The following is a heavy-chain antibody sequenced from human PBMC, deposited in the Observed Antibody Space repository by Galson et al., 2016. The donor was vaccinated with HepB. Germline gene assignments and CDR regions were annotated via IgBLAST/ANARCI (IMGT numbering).Heavy chain of an antibody. CDR3: ASDSTYGNF. Sequence: YNPSLKSRVTVSVDTSKNQFSLKLNSVTAADTAVYYCASDSTYGNFWGQGTLATVSS. V-gene: IGHV4-59*01. D-gene: IGHD3-10*01. J-gene: IGHJ4*02.